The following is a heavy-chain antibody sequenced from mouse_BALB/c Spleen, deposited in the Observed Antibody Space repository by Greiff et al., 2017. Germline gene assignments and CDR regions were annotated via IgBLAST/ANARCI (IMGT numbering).Heavy chain of an antibody. J-gene: IGHJ3*01. Sequence: VQLQQSGPGLVQPSQSLSITCTVSGFSLTSYGVHWVRQSPGKGLEWLGVIWSGGSTDYNAAFISRLSISKDNSKSQVFFKMNSLQANDTAIYYCASQGVAAWFAYWGQGTLVTVSA. CDR3: ASQGVAAWFAY. V-gene: IGHV2-2*02. D-gene: IGHD1-3*01. CDR1: GFSLTSYG. CDR2: IWSGGST.